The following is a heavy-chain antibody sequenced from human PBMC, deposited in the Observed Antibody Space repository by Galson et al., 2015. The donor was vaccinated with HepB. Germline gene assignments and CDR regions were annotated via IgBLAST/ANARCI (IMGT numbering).Heavy chain of an antibody. CDR1: GFTFSGSA. CDR3: ISRGDYDILTGYYGMDV. J-gene: IGHJ6*02. D-gene: IGHD3-9*01. CDR2: IRSKRNSYAT. V-gene: IGHV3-73*01. Sequence: SLRLSCAASGFTFSGSAMHWVRQASGKGLEWVGRIRSKRNSYATTYAASVKGRFTISRDDSKNTAYLQMNSLKTEDTAVYYCISRGDYDILTGYYGMDVWGQGTTVTVSS.